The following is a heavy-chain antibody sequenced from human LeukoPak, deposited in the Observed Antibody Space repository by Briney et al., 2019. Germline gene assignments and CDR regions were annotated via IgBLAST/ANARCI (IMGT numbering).Heavy chain of an antibody. Sequence: QPGGSLRLSCAASGFTFSSYWMHWVRQAPGKGLVWVSRINNDESSISYADSVKGRFTISRDNAKNTPYLQMNSLRAEDTAVYYCARVRRGGVMVTFDYWGQGTLVTVSS. D-gene: IGHD5-18*01. CDR2: INNDESSI. J-gene: IGHJ4*02. CDR3: ARVRRGGVMVTFDY. CDR1: GFTFSSYW. V-gene: IGHV3-74*01.